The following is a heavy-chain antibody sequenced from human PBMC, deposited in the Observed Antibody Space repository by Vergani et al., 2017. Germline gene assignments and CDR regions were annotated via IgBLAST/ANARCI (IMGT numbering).Heavy chain of an antibody. J-gene: IGHJ4*02. CDR1: GFAFSRYA. CDR3: AKSGWLQHFGAHYFDS. V-gene: IGHV3-23*01. D-gene: IGHD5-24*01. Sequence: EVQLLESGGRLVQPGGSLRLSCVASGFAFSRYAISWVRQAPGKGLEWVSGLTASGSGISYADSVRGRFTSSRDNSKNTLFLQMDSLRAEDTAVYYCAKSGWLQHFGAHYFDSWGQGILVTVSS. CDR2: LTASGSGI.